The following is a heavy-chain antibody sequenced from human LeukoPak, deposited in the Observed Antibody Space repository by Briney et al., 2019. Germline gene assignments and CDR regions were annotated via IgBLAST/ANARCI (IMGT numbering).Heavy chain of an antibody. D-gene: IGHD1-14*01. CDR1: VFTLSSYT. J-gene: IGHJ4*02. Sequence: PGGSLRLSCAASVFTLSSYTMNWVRQAPGRGLGWVSSISSSSSYIYYADSLRGGFTISRANSKNTLYLQMNILRPEDTAVYDGARGWRGYKRHDLLYWGEGTLVTVSS. CDR2: ISSSSSYI. V-gene: IGHV3-21*01. CDR3: ARGWRGYKRHDLLY.